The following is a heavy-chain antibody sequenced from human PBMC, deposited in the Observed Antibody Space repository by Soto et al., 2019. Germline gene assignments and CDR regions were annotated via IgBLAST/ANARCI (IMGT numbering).Heavy chain of an antibody. Sequence: GESLKISCAASGFSFSSYSMHWVRQAPGKGLVWVSRISRDGSSTTYADPVKGRFTISRDNAKNTLYLQMNSLGAEDTAVYYCARVVTHYSGSYRTIDYWGQGTLVTVSS. CDR3: ARVVTHYSGSYRTIDY. CDR2: ISRDGSST. CDR1: GFSFSSYS. D-gene: IGHD1-26*01. J-gene: IGHJ4*02. V-gene: IGHV3-74*01.